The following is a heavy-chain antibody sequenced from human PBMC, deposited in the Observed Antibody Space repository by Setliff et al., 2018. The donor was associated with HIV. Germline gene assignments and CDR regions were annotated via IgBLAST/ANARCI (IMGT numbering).Heavy chain of an antibody. CDR2: INPSDGST. CDR1: GYTFTSYY. J-gene: IGHJ4*02. D-gene: IGHD3-3*01. Sequence: ASVKVSCKASGYTFTSYYMHWVRQAPGQGLEWMGIINPSDGSTSCAQKFQGRVTMTRDTSTSTVYMELGSLRSEDTALYYCARVFYSRGSGYYKGLDYWGQGTLVTVSS. V-gene: IGHV1-46*01. CDR3: ARVFYSRGSGYYKGLDY.